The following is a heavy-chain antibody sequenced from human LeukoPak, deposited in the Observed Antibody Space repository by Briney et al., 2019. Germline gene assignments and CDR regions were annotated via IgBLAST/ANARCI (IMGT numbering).Heavy chain of an antibody. D-gene: IGHD3-22*01. CDR1: GHTFTSYG. CDR3: ARAYYYDSSGYYSGYYYMDV. J-gene: IGHJ6*03. Sequence: ASVKVSCKASGHTFTSYGISWVRQAPGQGLEWMGWISAYNGNTNYAQKLQGRVTMTTDTSTSTAYMELRSLRSDDTAVYYCARAYYYDSSGYYSGYYYMDVWGKGTTVTISS. V-gene: IGHV1-18*01. CDR2: ISAYNGNT.